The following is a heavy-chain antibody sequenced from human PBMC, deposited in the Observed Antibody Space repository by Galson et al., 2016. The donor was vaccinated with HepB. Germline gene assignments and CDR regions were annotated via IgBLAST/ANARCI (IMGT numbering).Heavy chain of an antibody. CDR3: VAGKEYFQH. V-gene: IGHV3-30*03. Sequence: SLRLSCAASGFSFRNYGMHWVRQAPGKGLDWVSAISDDGTIKYYADSVKGRFTISRDNSKNTLSLQMNSPRAEDTAVYYCVAGKEYFQHWGQGTLVTVSS. CDR1: GFSFRNYG. J-gene: IGHJ1*01. D-gene: IGHD6-19*01. CDR2: ISDDGTIK.